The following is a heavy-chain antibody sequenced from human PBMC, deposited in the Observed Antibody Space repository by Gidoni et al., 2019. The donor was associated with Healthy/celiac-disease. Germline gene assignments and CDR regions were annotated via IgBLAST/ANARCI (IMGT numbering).Heavy chain of an antibody. V-gene: IGHV3-15*07. CDR2: IKSKTDGGTT. CDR1: GFTFSNAW. CDR3: TTDLDEDTAMVFDY. Sequence: EVQLVESGGGLVKPGGSLRLSCAASGFTFSNAWMNWVRQAPGKGLEWVGRIKSKTDGGTTDYAAPVKGRFTISRDDSKNTLYLQMNSLKTEDTAVYYCTTDLDEDTAMVFDYWGQGTLVTVSS. J-gene: IGHJ4*02. D-gene: IGHD5-18*01.